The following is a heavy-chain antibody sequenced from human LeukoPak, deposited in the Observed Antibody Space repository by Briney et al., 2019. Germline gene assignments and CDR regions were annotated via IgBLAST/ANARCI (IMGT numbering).Heavy chain of an antibody. D-gene: IGHD3-10*01. J-gene: IGHJ4*02. V-gene: IGHV3-43*01. CDR3: AKDAGGLASITNYFDY. CDR1: GFTFDDYT. Sequence: PGGPLRLSCAASGFTFDDYTIHWVRQAPGKGLEWVSLISWDGTRTYYADSVKGRFTISRDSSRDSLYLQMNSLRTEDTAFYYCAKDAGGLASITNYFDYWGQGTLVTVSS. CDR2: ISWDGTRT.